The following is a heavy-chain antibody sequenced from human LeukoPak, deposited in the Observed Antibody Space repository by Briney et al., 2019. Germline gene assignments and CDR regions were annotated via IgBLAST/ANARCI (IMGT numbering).Heavy chain of an antibody. J-gene: IGHJ4*02. D-gene: IGHD6-6*01. CDR2: ISSTSTNI. CDR3: ARGGAARPDY. CDR1: GFTFRNYG. Sequence: PGGSLRLSCAASGFTFRNYGMNWVRQAPGKGLEWVSYISSTSTNIAYADSVKGRFTISRDNVENSLYLQINSLGVEDTSVYYCARGGAARPDYWGQGTLVTVSS. V-gene: IGHV3-48*04.